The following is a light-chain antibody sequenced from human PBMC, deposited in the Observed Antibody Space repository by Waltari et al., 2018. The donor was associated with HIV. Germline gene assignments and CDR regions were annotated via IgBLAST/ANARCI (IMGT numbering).Light chain of an antibody. CDR2: KHT. CDR3: GAWDDNLRGL. CDR1: DSHVGRHH. J-gene: IGLJ2*01. V-gene: IGLV1-47*01. Sequence: QAVLTQTPSASASPGQKITISCSGSDSHVGRHHVYWYHQFPGRAPKLLLYKHTQRSSGVPDRFSGSKSGTSASLTISGLRSEDEGTYFCGAWDDNLRGLFGAGTKLTVL.